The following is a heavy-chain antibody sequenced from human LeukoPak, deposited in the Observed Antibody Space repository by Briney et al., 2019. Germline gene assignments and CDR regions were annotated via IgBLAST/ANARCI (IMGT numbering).Heavy chain of an antibody. D-gene: IGHD3-9*01. CDR2: IYYSGST. CDR3: ARHSFLTGYDY. Sequence: SEILSLTCTVSGGSISSYYWSWIRQPPGKGLEWIGYIYYSGSTNYIPSLKSRVTISVDTSKNQFSLKLSSVTAADTAVYYCARHSFLTGYDYWGQGTLVTVSS. J-gene: IGHJ4*02. CDR1: GGSISSYY. V-gene: IGHV4-59*08.